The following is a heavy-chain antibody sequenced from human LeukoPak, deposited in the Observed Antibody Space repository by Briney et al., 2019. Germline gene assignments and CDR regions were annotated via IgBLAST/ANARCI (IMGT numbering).Heavy chain of an antibody. Sequence: SETLSLTCSVSGGPISSFYWGWIRQPAGKGLEWIGRIYTSAITNYSPSLKSRVTMSVDLSKSQFSLKLNSVTAADTAMYYCATSTYCSSTNCYMGHAFDIWGQGTMVIVSS. CDR2: IYTSAIT. D-gene: IGHD2-2*02. J-gene: IGHJ3*02. CDR3: ATSTYCSSTNCYMGHAFDI. CDR1: GGPISSFY. V-gene: IGHV4-4*07.